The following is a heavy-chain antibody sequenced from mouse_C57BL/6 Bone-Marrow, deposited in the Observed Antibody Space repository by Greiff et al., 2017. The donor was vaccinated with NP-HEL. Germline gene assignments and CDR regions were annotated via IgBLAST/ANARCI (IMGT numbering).Heavy chain of an antibody. CDR2: ISYDGSN. D-gene: IGHD3-3*01. CDR1: GYSITSGYY. J-gene: IGHJ1*03. Sequence: EVQLVESGPGLVKPSQSLSLTCSVTGYSITSGYYWNWIRQFPGNKLEWMGYISYDGSNNYNPSLKNRISITRDTSKNQFFLKLNSVTTEDTATYYCARRGLDWYFDVWGTGTTVTVSS. V-gene: IGHV3-6*01. CDR3: ARRGLDWYFDV.